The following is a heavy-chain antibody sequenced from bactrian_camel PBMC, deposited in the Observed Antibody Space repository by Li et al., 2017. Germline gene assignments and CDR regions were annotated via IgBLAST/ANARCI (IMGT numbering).Heavy chain of an antibody. J-gene: IGHJ4*01. CDR3: ANLRGS. CDR1: GLTFSGYP. Sequence: HVQLVESGGGLVQPGGSLRLSCAAAGLTFSGYPMNWVRQAPGKGLEWVSGISSRGSSTGYADSVKGQFTISRDNAKNTVYLQMNSLKPEDTAMYYCANLRGSWGQGTQVTVS. V-gene: IGHV3S26*01. CDR2: ISSRGSST. D-gene: IGHD5*01.